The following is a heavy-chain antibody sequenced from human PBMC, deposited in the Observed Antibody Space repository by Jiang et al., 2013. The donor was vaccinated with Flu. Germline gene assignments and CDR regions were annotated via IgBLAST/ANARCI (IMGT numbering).Heavy chain of an antibody. V-gene: IGHV1-69*09. Sequence: VQLVESGAEVKKPGSSVKVSCKASGGTFGSNTVSWVRQAPGEGLEWVGGIIPVPGLPNYALKFQGRVTITADKSATTVYMELRSLRSEDTAVYYCAREHPRYYQGMDVWGQGTTVTVSS. CDR2: IIPVPGLP. J-gene: IGHJ6*02. CDR3: AREHPRYYQGMDV. CDR1: GGTFGSNT.